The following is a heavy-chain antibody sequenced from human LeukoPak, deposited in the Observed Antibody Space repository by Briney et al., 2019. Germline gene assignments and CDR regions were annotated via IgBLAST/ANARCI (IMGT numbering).Heavy chain of an antibody. D-gene: IGHD6-19*01. CDR2: IIPILGIA. Sequence: SVKVSCKASGGTFSSYAISWVRQAPGQGIEWMGRIIPILGIANYAQKFQGRVTITADKSTSTAYMELSSLRSEDTAVYYCARDIIAVAGTSYFDYWGQGTLVTVSS. CDR1: GGTFSSYA. J-gene: IGHJ4*02. CDR3: ARDIIAVAGTSYFDY. V-gene: IGHV1-69*04.